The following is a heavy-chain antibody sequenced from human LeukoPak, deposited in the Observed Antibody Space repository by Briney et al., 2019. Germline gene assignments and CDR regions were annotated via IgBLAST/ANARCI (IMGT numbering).Heavy chain of an antibody. CDR1: GGSFSGYY. Sequence: PSETLSLTCTVYGGSFSGYYWSWIRQPPEKGLEWIGEINHSGSTNYNPSLKSRVTISVDTSKNQFSLKLSSVTAADTAVYYCARRMLRCKFDYWGQGTLVTVSS. V-gene: IGHV4-34*01. CDR3: ARRMLRCKFDY. J-gene: IGHJ4*02. CDR2: INHSGST. D-gene: IGHD4-17*01.